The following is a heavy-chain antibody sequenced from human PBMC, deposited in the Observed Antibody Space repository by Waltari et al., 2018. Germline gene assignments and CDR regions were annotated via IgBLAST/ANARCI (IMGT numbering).Heavy chain of an antibody. CDR2: INHSGST. CDR3: ARGSFRYYDFWSGYFQNHFDY. V-gene: IGHV4-34*01. J-gene: IGHJ4*02. D-gene: IGHD3-3*01. CDR1: GGSFSGYY. Sequence: QVQLQQWGAGLLKPSETLSLTCAVYGGSFSGYYWSWLRQPPGQGLEWIGEINHSGSTNYNPSLKSRVTISVDTSKNQFSLKLSSVTAADTAVYYCARGSFRYYDFWSGYFQNHFDYWGQGTLVTVSS.